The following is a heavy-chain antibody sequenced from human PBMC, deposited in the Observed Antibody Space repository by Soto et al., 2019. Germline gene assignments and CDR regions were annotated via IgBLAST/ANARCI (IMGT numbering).Heavy chain of an antibody. CDR1: GFTFSSYS. V-gene: IGHV3-48*01. D-gene: IGHD2-15*01. Sequence: EVQLVESGGGLVQPGGSLRLSCAASGFTFSSYSMNWVRQAPGKGLEWVSYISSSSSTIYYAASVKGRFTISRDNAKNSLYLQMNSLRAEDTAVYYCARGGGCSGGSCNFDYWGQGTLVTVSS. CDR3: ARGGGCSGGSCNFDY. J-gene: IGHJ4*02. CDR2: ISSSSSTI.